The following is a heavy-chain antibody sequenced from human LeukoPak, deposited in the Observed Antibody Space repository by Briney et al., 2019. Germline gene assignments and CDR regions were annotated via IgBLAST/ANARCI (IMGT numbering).Heavy chain of an antibody. V-gene: IGHV4-59*08. J-gene: IGHJ5*02. CDR2: IYYSGST. Sequence: SETLSLTCTVSGGSISSYYWSWIRQPPGKGLEWIGYIYYSGSTNYNPSLKSRVTISVDTSKNQFSLKLSSVTAADTAVYYCARLYCSGGSCYPNWFDPWGQGTLVTVSS. CDR1: GGSISSYY. CDR3: ARLYCSGGSCYPNWFDP. D-gene: IGHD2-15*01.